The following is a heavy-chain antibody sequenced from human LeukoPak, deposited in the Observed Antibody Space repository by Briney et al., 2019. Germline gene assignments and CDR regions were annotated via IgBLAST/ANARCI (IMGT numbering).Heavy chain of an antibody. Sequence: GGSLRLSCAASGFTVSSNYMSWVRQAPGKGLEWVSVIYSGGSTYYADSVKGRFTISRDNSKNTLYLQMNSLRAEDTAVYYCASMYYDILTGYYYYYGMDVWGQGTTVTASS. J-gene: IGHJ6*02. CDR1: GFTVSSNY. D-gene: IGHD3-9*01. CDR3: ASMYYDILTGYYYYYGMDV. CDR2: IYSGGST. V-gene: IGHV3-53*01.